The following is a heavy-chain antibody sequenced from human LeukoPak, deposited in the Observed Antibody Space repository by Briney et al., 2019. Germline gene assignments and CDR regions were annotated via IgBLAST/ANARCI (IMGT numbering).Heavy chain of an antibody. CDR3: ARGPCGGDCYLPPPNFDY. Sequence: PSQTLSLTCAVSGGSLSSGGYSWSWIRQPPGKGLEWIGYIYHSGSTYYNPSLKSRVTISVDRSKSQFSLKLSSVTAADTAVYYCARGPCGGDCYLPPPNFDYWGQGTLVTVSS. V-gene: IGHV4-30-2*01. CDR1: GGSLSSGGYS. J-gene: IGHJ4*02. CDR2: IYHSGST. D-gene: IGHD2-21*02.